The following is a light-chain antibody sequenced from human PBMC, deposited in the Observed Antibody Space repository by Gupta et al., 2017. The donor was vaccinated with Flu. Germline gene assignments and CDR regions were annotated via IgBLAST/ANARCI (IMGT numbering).Light chain of an antibody. V-gene: IGKV1-9*01. CDR2: GAS. CDR3: QQLKT. J-gene: IGKJ1*01. Sequence: LTQSPSFLSAAVGDRVTITCRASKGISSYLAWDQQKPGRAPNLLIYGASALHSGVPSRFSGSVSGTEFTLTISSLQPEDFAMYYGQQLKTFGQGTKVEMK. CDR1: KGISSY.